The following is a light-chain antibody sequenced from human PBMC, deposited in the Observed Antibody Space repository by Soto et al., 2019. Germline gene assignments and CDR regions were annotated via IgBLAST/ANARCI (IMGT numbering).Light chain of an antibody. J-gene: IGKJ5*01. V-gene: IGKV3-11*01. CDR3: QQRHNGPIT. CDR2: DTS. Sequence: EIVLTQSPATLSLSPGERATLSCRTSQTIRGLLNWYQQRPGQAPRLLIYDTSNRATYIPARFSGSGSGTDFILTISSLDSEDFGGYFCQQRHNGPITFGQGPRLDIK. CDR1: QTIRGL.